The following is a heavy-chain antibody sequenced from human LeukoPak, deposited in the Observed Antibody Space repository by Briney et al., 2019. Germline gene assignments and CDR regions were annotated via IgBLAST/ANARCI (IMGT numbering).Heavy chain of an antibody. Sequence: PSETLSLTWTVSGGSISSYYWSWIRQPPGKGLEWIGYIYYSGSTNYNPSLKSRVTISVDTSKNQFSLKLSSVTAADTAVYYCARVHDYSAFDIWGQGTMVTVSS. D-gene: IGHD4-11*01. V-gene: IGHV4-59*08. CDR1: GGSISSYY. CDR2: IYYSGST. CDR3: ARVHDYSAFDI. J-gene: IGHJ3*02.